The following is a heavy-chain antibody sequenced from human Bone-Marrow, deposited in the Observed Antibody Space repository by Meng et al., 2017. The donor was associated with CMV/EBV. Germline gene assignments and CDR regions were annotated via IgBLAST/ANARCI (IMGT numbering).Heavy chain of an antibody. CDR3: AKGYDSGNYYFDY. V-gene: IGHV3-7*01. J-gene: IGHJ4*02. Sequence: GESLKISCAASGFTFSNYWMSWVRQAPGKGLEWLANIKQDGSEKYYVDSVKGRFTISRDNSKNTLYLQMNSLRAEDTTVYYCAKGYDSGNYYFDYWGQGTLVTVSS. CDR1: GFTFSNYW. CDR2: IKQDGSEK. D-gene: IGHD1-26*01.